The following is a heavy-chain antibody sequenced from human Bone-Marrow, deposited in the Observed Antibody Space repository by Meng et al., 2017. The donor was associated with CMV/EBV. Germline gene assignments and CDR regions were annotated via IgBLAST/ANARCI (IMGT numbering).Heavy chain of an antibody. J-gene: IGHJ4*02. CDR2: IYYTGTT. D-gene: IGHD2-15*01. CDR3: ATTRSTPYYFDS. Sequence: SETLSLTCSVSGASICGHYWSWIRQPPGKGLEWIGYIYYTGTTNSNPSLESRVTISRDTSRNQFSLRLSSVTAADTAVYFCATTRSTPYYFDSWGQGILVTVSS. CDR1: GASICGHY. V-gene: IGHV4-59*11.